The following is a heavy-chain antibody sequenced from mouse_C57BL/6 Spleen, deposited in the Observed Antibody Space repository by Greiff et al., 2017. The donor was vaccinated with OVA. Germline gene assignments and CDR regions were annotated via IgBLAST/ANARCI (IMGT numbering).Heavy chain of an antibody. Sequence: VKLEESGPGLVAPSQSLSITCTVSGFSLTSYAISWVRQPPGKGLEWLGVIWTGGGTNYNSDPKSRLSISKDNSKSQVFLKMNSLQTEDTARYYCARSITTVVARGGYFDVWGTGTTVTVSS. V-gene: IGHV2-9-1*01. CDR3: ARSITTVVARGGYFDV. D-gene: IGHD1-1*01. J-gene: IGHJ1*03. CDR1: GFSLTSYA. CDR2: IWTGGGT.